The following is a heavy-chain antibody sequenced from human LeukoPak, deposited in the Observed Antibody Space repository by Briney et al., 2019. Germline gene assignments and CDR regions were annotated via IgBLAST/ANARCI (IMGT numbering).Heavy chain of an antibody. D-gene: IGHD3-10*01. J-gene: IGHJ4*02. CDR2: ISWNSGSI. CDR3: AKGASPMVRGVIDY. CDR1: GFTFDDYA. V-gene: IGHV3-9*01. Sequence: PGGSLRLSCAASGFTFDDYAMHWVWHAPGKGLEWVSGISWNSGSIAYADSVKGRFTISRDNAKNSLYLQMTSLRAEDTALYYCAKGASPMVRGVIDYWGQGTLVTVSS.